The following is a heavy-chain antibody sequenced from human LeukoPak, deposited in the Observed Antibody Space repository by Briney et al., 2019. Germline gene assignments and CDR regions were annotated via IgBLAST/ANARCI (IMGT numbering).Heavy chain of an antibody. CDR1: GFTFSNAW. CDR3: TTVVLDDYGDYGEGPWFDP. V-gene: IGHV3-15*01. J-gene: IGHJ5*02. Sequence: PGGSLRLSCAASGFTFSNAWMSWVRQAPGKGLEWVGRIKSKTDGGTTDYAAPVKGRFTISRDDSKNTLYLQMNSLKTEDTAVYYCTTVVLDDYGDYGEGPWFDPWGQGTLVTVSS. CDR2: IKSKTDGGTT. D-gene: IGHD4-17*01.